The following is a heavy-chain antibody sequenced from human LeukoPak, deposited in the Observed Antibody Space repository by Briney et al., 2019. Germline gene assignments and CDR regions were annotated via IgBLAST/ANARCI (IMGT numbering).Heavy chain of an antibody. J-gene: IGHJ4*02. CDR3: AWTYGSVPFDY. Sequence: GGSLRLSSAASGFTFSSYSMNWVRQAPGKGLEWVSSISSSSSYIYYADSVKGRFTISRDNAKNSLYLQMNSLRAEDTAVYYCAWTYGSVPFDYWGQGTLVTVSS. V-gene: IGHV3-21*01. D-gene: IGHD3-10*01. CDR2: ISSSSSYI. CDR1: GFTFSSYS.